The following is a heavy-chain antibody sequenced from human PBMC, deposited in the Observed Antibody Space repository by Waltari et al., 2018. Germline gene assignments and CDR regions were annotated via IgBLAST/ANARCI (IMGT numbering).Heavy chain of an antibody. V-gene: IGHV3-9*01. CDR3: AKAAVVTAESISYFDY. J-gene: IGHJ4*02. CDR1: GFTFDDSA. Sequence: EVQLVESGGGLVQLGRSLRLSCAASGFTFDDSAMHWVRQAPGKGVEWVSGISWNSGSIGYADSEKGRFTISRDNAKNSLYLKMNSLRAEDTALYYCAKAAVVTAESISYFDYWGQGTLVTVSS. CDR2: ISWNSGSI. D-gene: IGHD2-21*02.